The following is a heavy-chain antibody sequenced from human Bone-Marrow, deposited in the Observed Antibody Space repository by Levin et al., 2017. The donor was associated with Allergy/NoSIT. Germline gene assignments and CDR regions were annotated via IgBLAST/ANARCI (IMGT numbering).Heavy chain of an antibody. V-gene: IGHV3-15*01. D-gene: IGHD6-13*01. CDR3: TTGVAAAGHDGY. Sequence: GGSLRLSCAASGFTFNNAWMSWVRQAPGKGLEWVGRIKSKTDGGTTDYTAPVKGRFTISRDDLKDTLHLQMNSLKTEDTAVYYCTTGVAAAGHDGYWGQGTLVTVSS. CDR2: IKSKTDGGTT. CDR1: GFTFNNAW. J-gene: IGHJ4*02.